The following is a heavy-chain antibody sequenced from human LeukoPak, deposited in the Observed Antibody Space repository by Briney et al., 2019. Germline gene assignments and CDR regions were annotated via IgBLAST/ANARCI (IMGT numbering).Heavy chain of an antibody. CDR2: ISSSSSYI. D-gene: IGHD1/OR15-1a*01. J-gene: IGHJ4*02. CDR1: GFTFSSYS. CDR3: ARVRRGTIRFDY. V-gene: IGHV3-21*01. Sequence: GGSLRLSCAASGFTFSSYSMNWVRQAPGKGLEWVSSISSSSSYIYYADSVKGRFTISRDNAKNSLYLQMNSLRAEDTAVYYCARVRRGTIRFDYWGQGTLVTVSS.